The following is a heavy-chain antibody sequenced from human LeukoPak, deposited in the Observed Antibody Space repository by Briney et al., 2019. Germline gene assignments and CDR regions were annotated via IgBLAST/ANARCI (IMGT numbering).Heavy chain of an antibody. Sequence: PGGSLRLSCAASGFTFSSYSMNWVRQAPGKGLEWVSYISSSSSTIYYADSVKGRFTISRDNAKNSLYLQMNSLRAEDTAVYYCAGALDDYGDYGMDVWGQGTTVTVSS. CDR2: ISSSSSTI. D-gene: IGHD4-17*01. V-gene: IGHV3-48*01. J-gene: IGHJ6*02. CDR1: GFTFSSYS. CDR3: AGALDDYGDYGMDV.